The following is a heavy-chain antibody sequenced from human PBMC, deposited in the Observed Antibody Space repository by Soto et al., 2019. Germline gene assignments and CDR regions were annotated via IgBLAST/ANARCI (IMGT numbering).Heavy chain of an antibody. Sequence: SETLSLTCTVSGGSIISYYWSWIRQPPGKELEWIGYIYYSGSTNYNPSLKSRVTISVDTSKNQFSLKLSSVTAADTAVYYCSRELTGIAVAGSFDPWGQGTLVTVSS. CDR1: GGSIISYY. V-gene: IGHV4-59*01. D-gene: IGHD6-19*01. J-gene: IGHJ5*02. CDR3: SRELTGIAVAGSFDP. CDR2: IYYSGST.